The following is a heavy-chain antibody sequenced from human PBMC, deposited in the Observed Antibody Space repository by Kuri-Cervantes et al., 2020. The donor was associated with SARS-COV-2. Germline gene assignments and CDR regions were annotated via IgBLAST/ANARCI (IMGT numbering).Heavy chain of an antibody. Sequence: GGSLRLSCAASGFTFSSYGMHWVRQAPGKGLEWVAFIRYDGSNKDYADSVKGRFTIPRDNSKYALYLQMNSLSAADTAVYYCAKDGSVAKVARTTYYYYHYMDVWGKGTAVTVSS. V-gene: IGHV3-30*02. CDR2: IRYDGSNK. CDR3: AKDGSVAKVARTTYYYYHYMDV. D-gene: IGHD1/OR15-1a*01. J-gene: IGHJ6*03. CDR1: GFTFSSYG.